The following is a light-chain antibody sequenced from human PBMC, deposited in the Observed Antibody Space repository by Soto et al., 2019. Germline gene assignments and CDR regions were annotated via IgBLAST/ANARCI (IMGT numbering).Light chain of an antibody. CDR2: ATS. V-gene: IGKV3-20*01. CDR3: QHYGS. CDR1: QSVSSSY. J-gene: IGKJ1*01. Sequence: EIVLTQSPGTLSFYPGERATLSCRASQSVSSSYLAWYQQKPGQAPRLLIFATSNRATDIPDRFSGSGSGTNFTLTISRLEPEDFAVYFCQHYGSFGQGTNV.